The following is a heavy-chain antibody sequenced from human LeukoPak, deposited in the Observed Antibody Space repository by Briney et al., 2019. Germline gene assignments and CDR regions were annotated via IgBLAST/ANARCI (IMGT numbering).Heavy chain of an antibody. Sequence: SETLSLTCTVSGGSISSYYWSWIRQPAGKGLEWIGRIYTSGSTNYNPSLKGRVTMSVDTSKNQFSLKLSSVTAADTAVYYCARDYSGSYEAVNWFDPWGQGTLVTVSS. CDR2: IYTSGST. V-gene: IGHV4-4*07. J-gene: IGHJ5*02. CDR1: GGSISSYY. CDR3: ARDYSGSYEAVNWFDP. D-gene: IGHD1-26*01.